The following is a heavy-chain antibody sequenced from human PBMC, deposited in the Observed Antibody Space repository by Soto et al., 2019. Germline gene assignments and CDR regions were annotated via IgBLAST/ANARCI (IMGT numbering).Heavy chain of an antibody. D-gene: IGHD6-19*01. CDR1: GDPITSYY. CDR2: IYYRGST. Sequence: SETLSLTCSVSGDPITSYYWTWIRQPPGKGLEWIGYIYYRGSTNYNPSLKSRVTISIDTSKNQFSLNLSSVTASDTAVYYCAKLFSGGYGVGYGMDVWGQGTTVTVSS. V-gene: IGHV4-59*01. J-gene: IGHJ6*02. CDR3: AKLFSGGYGVGYGMDV.